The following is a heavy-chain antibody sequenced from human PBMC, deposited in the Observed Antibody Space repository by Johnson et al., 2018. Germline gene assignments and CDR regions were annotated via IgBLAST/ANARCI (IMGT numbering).Heavy chain of an antibody. CDR1: GFTFDDYA. Sequence: EVQLVETGGGLVQPGRSLRLSCAASGFTFDDYAMHWVRQAPGKGLEWVSGISWNSGSIGYADSVKGRFTISRDNAKNSLYLQMNSLRAEDTALYYCGKDGNCSGGSFYETLFANYYYYYYMDVWGKGTTVTVSS. CDR2: ISWNSGSI. V-gene: IGHV3-9*01. CDR3: GKDGNCSGGSFYETLFANYYYYYYMDV. D-gene: IGHD2-15*01. J-gene: IGHJ6*03.